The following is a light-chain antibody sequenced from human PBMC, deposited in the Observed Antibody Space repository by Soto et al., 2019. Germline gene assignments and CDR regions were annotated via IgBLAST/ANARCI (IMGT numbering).Light chain of an antibody. J-gene: IGLJ2*01. CDR3: QSYDTSLRVV. CDR1: SSNIGADYD. Sequence: QLVLTQPPSVSGAPGQRVTISCTGSSSNIGADYDVHWYQQVPGTAPKLLIYSNINRPSGVPDRFSGSKSGTSASLAITGLQAEDEADYYCQSYDTSLRVVFGGGTKVTVL. CDR2: SNI. V-gene: IGLV1-40*01.